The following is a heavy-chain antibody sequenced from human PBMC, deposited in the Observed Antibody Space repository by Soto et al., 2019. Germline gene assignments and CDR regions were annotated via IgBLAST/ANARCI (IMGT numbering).Heavy chain of an antibody. CDR3: ARDRYYDSIGYDNA. CDR1: GGSISSGDYY. V-gene: IGHV4-30-4*01. CDR2: IYYSGST. D-gene: IGHD3-22*01. J-gene: IGHJ4*02. Sequence: QVQLQESGPGLVKPSQTLSLTCTVSGGSISSGDYYWSWIRQPPGKGLEGIGYIYYSGSTNYNPSLKSRDTISVDTSKNQFSLKLRSVTAADTAVYYCARDRYYDSIGYDNAWGQGTLVTVSS.